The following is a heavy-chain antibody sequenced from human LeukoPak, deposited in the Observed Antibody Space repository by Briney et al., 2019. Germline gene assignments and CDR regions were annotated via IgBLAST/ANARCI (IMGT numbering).Heavy chain of an antibody. V-gene: IGHV3-7*01. CDR1: GFTFSSYW. CDR2: IKQDGSEK. D-gene: IGHD1-14*01. Sequence: GGSLRLSCAASGFTFSSYWMSWVRQAPGKGLEWVANIKQDGSEKYYVDSVKGRFTISRDNAKNSLYLQMNSLRAEDTAVYHCVREGIITMPSRYFDYWGQGTLVTVSS. J-gene: IGHJ4*02. CDR3: VREGIITMPSRYFDY.